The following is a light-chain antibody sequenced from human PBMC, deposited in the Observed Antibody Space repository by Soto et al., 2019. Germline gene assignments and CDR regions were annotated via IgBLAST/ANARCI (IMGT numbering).Light chain of an antibody. CDR3: QQYASSSYT. V-gene: IGKV3-20*01. CDR1: QSVSSTY. Sequence: EIVLTQSPGTLSLSPGERATLSCRASQSVSSTYFAWYQQRPGQAPRLLMLGASSRATGIPDRFSGSGSGTDFTLTISRLEPEDSAVYYCQQYASSSYTFGQGTKLEI. J-gene: IGKJ2*01. CDR2: GAS.